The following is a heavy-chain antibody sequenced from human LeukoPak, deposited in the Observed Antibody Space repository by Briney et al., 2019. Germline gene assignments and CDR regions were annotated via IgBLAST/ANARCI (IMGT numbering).Heavy chain of an antibody. D-gene: IGHD2-2*01. CDR3: ARDNPKTRAFDI. J-gene: IGHJ3*02. V-gene: IGHV4-31*11. CDR1: GGSISSGGYS. Sequence: SETLSLTCAVSGGSISSGGYSWSWIRQPPGKGLEWIGYIYYSGSTYYNPSLKSRVTISVDTSKNQFSLKLSSVTAADTAVYYCARDNPKTRAFDIWGQGTMVTVSS. CDR2: IYYSGST.